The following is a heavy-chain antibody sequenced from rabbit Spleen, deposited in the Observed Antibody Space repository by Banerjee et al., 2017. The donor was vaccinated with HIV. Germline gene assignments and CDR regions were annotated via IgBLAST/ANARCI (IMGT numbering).Heavy chain of an antibody. V-gene: IGHV1S45*01. CDR1: GFDFSSYG. CDR3: ARDLTHVIGWNFGW. J-gene: IGHJ4*01. Sequence: QQQLVESGGGLVQPGGSLKLSCKASGFDFSSYGVSWVRQAPGKGLEWIGCILGGSSGLTAYATWAKGRFTISETSSTTVTLEMTSLTDADTATYFCARDLTHVIGWNFGWWGPGTLVTVS. CDR2: ILGGSSGLT. D-gene: IGHD1-1*01.